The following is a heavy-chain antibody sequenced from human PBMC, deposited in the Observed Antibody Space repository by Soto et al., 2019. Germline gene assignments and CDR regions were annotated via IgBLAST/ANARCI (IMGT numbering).Heavy chain of an antibody. Sequence: EVQLLESGGGLVQPGGSLRLSCAASGFTFSSYAMSWVRQAPGKGLEWVSAISGSGGSTYYADSVKGRFTISRDNSKNTLYLQMNSLRAEDTDVYYCAKDTYDSSGYYGDWGQGTLVTVSS. CDR2: ISGSGGST. CDR1: GFTFSSYA. CDR3: AKDTYDSSGYYGD. J-gene: IGHJ4*02. D-gene: IGHD3-22*01. V-gene: IGHV3-23*01.